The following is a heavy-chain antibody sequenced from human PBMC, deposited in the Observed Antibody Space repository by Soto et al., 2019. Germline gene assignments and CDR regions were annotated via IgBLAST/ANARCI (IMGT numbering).Heavy chain of an antibody. CDR1: GGSISSGGYY. V-gene: IGHV4-31*03. J-gene: IGHJ3*02. CDR2: IYYSGST. D-gene: IGHD3-22*01. Sequence: QVQLPESGPGLVKPSQPLSLTCPVSGGSISSGGYYWSWIRQHPGNGLEWIWYIYYSGSTYYNPSLKSRVTISVDTSKNQFSLKLSSVTAADTAVYYCAREAYYDSSGDDAFDIWGQGTMVTVSS. CDR3: AREAYYDSSGDDAFDI.